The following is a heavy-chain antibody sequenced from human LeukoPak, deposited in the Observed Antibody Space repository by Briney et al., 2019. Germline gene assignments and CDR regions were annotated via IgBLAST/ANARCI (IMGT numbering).Heavy chain of an antibody. CDR2: IYHSGST. CDR3: ARVRAEYSSSSDSYYFDY. V-gene: IGHV4-38-2*02. Sequence: PSETLSLTCTVSGYSISRGYYWGWIRQPPGKGLEWIGSIYHSGSTYYNPSLKSRVTISVDTSKNQFSLKLSSVTAADTAVYYCARVRAEYSSSSDSYYFDYWGQGTLVTVSS. D-gene: IGHD6-6*01. J-gene: IGHJ4*02. CDR1: GYSISRGYY.